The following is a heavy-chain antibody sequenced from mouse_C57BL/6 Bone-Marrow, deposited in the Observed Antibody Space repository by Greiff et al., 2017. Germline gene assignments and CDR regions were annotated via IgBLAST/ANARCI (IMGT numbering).Heavy chain of an antibody. V-gene: IGHV1-15*01. CDR3: ARNHYCGSSYPAWFAY. D-gene: IGHD1-1*01. CDR1: GYTFTDYE. Sequence: ESGAELVRPGASVTLSCKASGYTFTDYEMHWVKQTPVHGLEWIGAIDPETGGTAYNQKFRGKAILTADTSSSTAYMQLSSLTSEDSAIYFGARNHYCGSSYPAWFAYWGQGTLVTVSA. CDR2: IDPETGGT. J-gene: IGHJ3*01.